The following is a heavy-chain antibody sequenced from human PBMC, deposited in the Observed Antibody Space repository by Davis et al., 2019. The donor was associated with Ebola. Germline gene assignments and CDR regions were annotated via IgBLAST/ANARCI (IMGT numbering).Heavy chain of an antibody. CDR1: GYTFTSYG. J-gene: IGHJ5*02. V-gene: IGHV1-18*01. D-gene: IGHD1-7*01. CDR3: ASAGYNWNYWFDP. CDR2: ITTYNGNT. Sequence: ASVKVSCKASGYTFTSYGISWVRQAPGQGLEWMGWITTYNGNTNYAQKLRGRVTMTTDTSTSTAYMELRSLRSDDTAMYYCASAGYNWNYWFDPWGQGTLVTVSS.